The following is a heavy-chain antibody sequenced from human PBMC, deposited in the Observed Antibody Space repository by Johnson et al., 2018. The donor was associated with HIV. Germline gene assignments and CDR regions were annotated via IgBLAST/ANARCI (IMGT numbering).Heavy chain of an antibody. V-gene: IGHV3-30*04. CDR1: EFTFSSYA. CDR2: ISYDGSKK. J-gene: IGHJ3*02. CDR3: ARADITYSYYDSIGYYYHDAFDI. D-gene: IGHD3-22*01. Sequence: QVQLVESGGGVVQPGRSLRLSCAASEFTFSSYAMHWVRQAPGKGLEWVAVISYDGSKKYYADSVKGRVTISRDNSKNMLYLQMNSLRAEDTAVYYCARADITYSYYDSIGYYYHDAFDIWGQGTMVTVSS.